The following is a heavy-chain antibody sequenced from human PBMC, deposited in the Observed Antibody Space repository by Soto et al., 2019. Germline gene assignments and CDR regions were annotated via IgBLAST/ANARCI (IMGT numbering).Heavy chain of an antibody. Sequence: PGGSLRLSCAASGFTFSSYSMNWVHQAPGKGLEWVSSISSSSSYIYYADSVKGRFTISRDNAKNSLYLQMNSLRAEDKAVYYCARAAAGNWFDPWGQGTLVTVSS. D-gene: IGHD6-13*01. CDR3: ARAAAGNWFDP. CDR1: GFTFSSYS. V-gene: IGHV3-21*01. J-gene: IGHJ5*02. CDR2: ISSSSSYI.